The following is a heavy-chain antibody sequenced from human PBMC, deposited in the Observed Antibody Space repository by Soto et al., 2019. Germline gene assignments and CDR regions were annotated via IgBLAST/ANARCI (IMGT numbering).Heavy chain of an antibody. J-gene: IGHJ4*02. CDR3: ARFPLWFGELAY. Sequence: QLQLQESGSGLVRPSQTLSLTCTVSGASIGSGSYSWNWIRQPPGKGLEWIGYLHHSGDTYFNPSLRRRVSISVDRSNNQFSLKLISVTAADTAVYYCARFPLWFGELAYWGQGALVSVSS. CDR2: LHHSGDT. CDR1: GASIGSGSYS. D-gene: IGHD3-10*01. V-gene: IGHV4-30-2*01.